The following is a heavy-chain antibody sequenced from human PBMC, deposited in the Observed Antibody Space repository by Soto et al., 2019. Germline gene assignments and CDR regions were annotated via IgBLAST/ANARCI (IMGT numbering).Heavy chain of an antibody. CDR1: GGTFSSYT. Sequence: QVQLVQSGAEVKKPGSSVKVSCKASGGTFSSYTISWVRQAPGQGLEWMGRIIPILGIANYAQKFQGRVTITADKSTSTAYMELSSLRSEDTAVYYCARSSYSGSYGTIQFDYWGQGTLVTVSS. D-gene: IGHD1-26*01. V-gene: IGHV1-69*02. CDR3: ARSSYSGSYGTIQFDY. CDR2: IIPILGIA. J-gene: IGHJ4*02.